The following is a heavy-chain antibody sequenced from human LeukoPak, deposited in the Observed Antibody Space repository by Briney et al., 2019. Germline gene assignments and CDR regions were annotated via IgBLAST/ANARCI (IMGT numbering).Heavy chain of an antibody. CDR1: GGSISSSSYY. D-gene: IGHD6-19*01. V-gene: IGHV4-39*01. Sequence: PSETLSLTCTVSGGSISSSSYYWGWIPQPPGKGLEWIGSIYYSGITYYNPSLKSRVSISVDTSKNQFSLKLSSVTAADTAVYYCARREGQWLSMDVNWFDPWGQGTLVTVSS. CDR2: IYYSGIT. CDR3: ARREGQWLSMDVNWFDP. J-gene: IGHJ5*02.